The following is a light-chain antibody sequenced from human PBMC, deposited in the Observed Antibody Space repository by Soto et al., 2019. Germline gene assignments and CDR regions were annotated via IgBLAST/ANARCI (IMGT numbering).Light chain of an antibody. CDR3: SSYTDRNNLV. CDR1: SSDIGGYNS. CDR2: DVS. J-gene: IGLJ1*01. Sequence: QSVLTQSPSASGSPGQSVTISCTGTSSDIGGYNSVSWYQQPPGKAPKVMIYDVSKRPSGVPDRFSGSKSGNTASLTVSALQAEDEADYYCSSYTDRNNLVFGTGTKLTVL. V-gene: IGLV2-8*01.